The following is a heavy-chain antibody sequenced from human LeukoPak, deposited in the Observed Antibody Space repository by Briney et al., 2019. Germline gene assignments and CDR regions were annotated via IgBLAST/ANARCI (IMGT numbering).Heavy chain of an antibody. Sequence: SVKVFCRASGGTFSSYAISWVRQAPGQGLEWMGGIIPIFGTANYAQKFQGRVTITADESTSTAYMELSSLRSEDTAVYYCARDLGLLWFGELREGNWFDPWGQGTLVTVSS. CDR1: GGTFSSYA. D-gene: IGHD3-10*01. J-gene: IGHJ5*02. CDR2: IIPIFGTA. V-gene: IGHV1-69*13. CDR3: ARDLGLLWFGELREGNWFDP.